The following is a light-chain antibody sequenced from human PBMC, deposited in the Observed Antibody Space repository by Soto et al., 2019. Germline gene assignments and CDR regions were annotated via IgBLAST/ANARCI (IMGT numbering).Light chain of an antibody. V-gene: IGLV1-44*01. J-gene: IGLJ3*02. CDR2: SNN. CDR3: AAWDDSLNGRV. CDR1: SSNIGSNY. Sequence: QSVLTQPPSASGTPGQRVTISCSGSSSNIGSNYVYWYQQLPGTAPKLLIYSNNQRPSGVPDRFSGSKSGTSASLAISGLQSEDEATYYCAAWDDSLNGRVFGGGTKLTVL.